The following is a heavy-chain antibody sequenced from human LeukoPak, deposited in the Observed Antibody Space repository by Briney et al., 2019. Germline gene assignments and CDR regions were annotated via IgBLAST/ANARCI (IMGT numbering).Heavy chain of an antibody. CDR3: ARGVPADIVVVPAVAWFDP. D-gene: IGHD2-2*01. V-gene: IGHV4-39*07. CDR2: IYYSGST. Sequence: SETLSLTCTVSGGSISSSSYYWGWIRQPPGKGLEWIGSIYYSGSTYYNPSLKSRVTISVDTSKNQFSLKLSSVTAADTAVYYCARGVPADIVVVPAVAWFDPWGQGTLVTVSS. J-gene: IGHJ5*02. CDR1: GGSISSSSYY.